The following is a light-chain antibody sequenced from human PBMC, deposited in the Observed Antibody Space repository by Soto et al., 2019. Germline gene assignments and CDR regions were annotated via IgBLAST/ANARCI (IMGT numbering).Light chain of an antibody. Sequence: NFMLTQPHFVSESPGKTVTISCTRSSGSIASNSVQWYQQRPGSAPTTVIFEDKKRLSGVPDRFSGSLDSSSNSASLTISGLKTEDEADYYCQSYDSNNRVFGGGTKVTVL. CDR2: EDK. V-gene: IGLV6-57*04. J-gene: IGLJ2*01. CDR3: QSYDSNNRV. CDR1: SGSIASNS.